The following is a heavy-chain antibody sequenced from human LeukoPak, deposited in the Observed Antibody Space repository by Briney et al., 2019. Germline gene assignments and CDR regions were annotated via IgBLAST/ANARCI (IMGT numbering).Heavy chain of an antibody. CDR1: GGSFSGYY. J-gene: IGHJ3*02. D-gene: IGHD4-23*01. CDR3: ARRLRWYHAFDI. Sequence: SETLSLTCAVCGGSFSGYYWSWIRQPPGKGLEWIGEINHSGSTNYNPSLKSRVTISVDTSKNQFSLKLSSVTAADTAVYYCARRLRWYHAFDIWGQGTMVTVSS. CDR2: INHSGST. V-gene: IGHV4-34*01.